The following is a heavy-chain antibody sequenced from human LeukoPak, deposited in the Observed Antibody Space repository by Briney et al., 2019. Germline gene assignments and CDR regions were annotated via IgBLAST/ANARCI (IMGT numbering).Heavy chain of an antibody. Sequence: PGGSLRLSCAASGFTFSSDWMHWVRQAPGKGLVWVSRISSDGSSTSYADSVRGRFTISRDNSKNTLYLQMNSLRAEDTAVYYCAKDPYRVVVVAATGSIDYWGQGTLVTVSS. V-gene: IGHV3-74*01. D-gene: IGHD2-15*01. CDR2: ISSDGSST. CDR3: AKDPYRVVVVAATGSIDY. CDR1: GFTFSSDW. J-gene: IGHJ4*02.